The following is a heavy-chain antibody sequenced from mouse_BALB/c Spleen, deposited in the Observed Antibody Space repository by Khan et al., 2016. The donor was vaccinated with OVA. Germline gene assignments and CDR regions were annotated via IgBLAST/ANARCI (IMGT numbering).Heavy chain of an antibody. D-gene: IGHD1-1*01. CDR2: ISGDSNTI. V-gene: IGHV5-17*02. CDR3: ATSYFYGYYFDY. Sequence: EVELVESGGGLVQPGRSQKLSCAASGFTFNSYGMHWVRQAPEKGLEWVAYISGDSNTIDYADTVKGRFTISRDNPKNTLFLQMTSLMSEDTVMYYCATSYFYGYYFDYWGPGTTLTVS. J-gene: IGHJ2*01. CDR1: GFTFNSYG.